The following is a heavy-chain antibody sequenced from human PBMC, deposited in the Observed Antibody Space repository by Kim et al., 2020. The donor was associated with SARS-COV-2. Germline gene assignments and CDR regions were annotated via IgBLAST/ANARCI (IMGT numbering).Heavy chain of an antibody. Sequence: SGPTLVNPTETLILTCSFSGFSLSTNGVGVGWIRQPPGKALEWLALIYWDDDKRYNPSLNSRVTISKDTSNTQVVLRVTNMDPVDTGTYYCAHRRDGYSVGGNEGTFDSWGQGTLVSVSS. CDR1: GFSLSTNGVG. CDR3: AHRRDGYSVGGNEGTFDS. CDR2: IYWDDDK. V-gene: IGHV2-5*02. D-gene: IGHD5-12*01. J-gene: IGHJ4*02.